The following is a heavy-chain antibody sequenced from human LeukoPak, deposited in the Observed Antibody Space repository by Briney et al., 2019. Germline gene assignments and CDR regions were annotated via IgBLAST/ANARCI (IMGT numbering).Heavy chain of an antibody. CDR3: AKGFSDSTDASDI. CDR1: GFTFSNYA. J-gene: IGHJ3*02. D-gene: IGHD5-12*01. Sequence: GGSLRLSCAASGFTFSNYAMSWVRQAPGKGLEWFSGINTSGGSTYYADTVKGRFTISRDNSKNTLYLKMNSLRAEEQAIYYCAKGFSDSTDASDIWGQGTMVTVSS. V-gene: IGHV3-23*01. CDR2: INTSGGST.